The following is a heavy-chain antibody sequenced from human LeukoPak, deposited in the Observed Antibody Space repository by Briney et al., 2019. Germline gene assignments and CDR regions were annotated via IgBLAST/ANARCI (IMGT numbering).Heavy chain of an antibody. D-gene: IGHD5-18*01. CDR1: GGSISSYY. Sequence: SETLSLTCTVSGGSISSYYWSWLRQPPGEGLEWIGYIYYSGSTNYNPSLKSRVTISVDTSKNQFSLKLSSVTAADTAVYYCARHEYSYGNFDYWGREPWSPSP. J-gene: IGHJ4*02. V-gene: IGHV4-59*08. CDR2: IYYSGST. CDR3: ARHEYSYGNFDY.